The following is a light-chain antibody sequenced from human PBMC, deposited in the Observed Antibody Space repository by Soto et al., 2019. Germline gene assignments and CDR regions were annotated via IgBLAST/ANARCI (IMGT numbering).Light chain of an antibody. CDR3: QHYNSYSEA. J-gene: IGKJ1*01. CDR2: GAS. Sequence: EIVMTQSPATLSVSPGERATLSCRASQSVSSKLAWYQQKPGQAPRLLIYGASTRATGIPARFSGSGSGTEFTLTISSLQSEDFAVYYCQHYNSYSEAFGQGTKVDIK. CDR1: QSVSSK. V-gene: IGKV3-15*01.